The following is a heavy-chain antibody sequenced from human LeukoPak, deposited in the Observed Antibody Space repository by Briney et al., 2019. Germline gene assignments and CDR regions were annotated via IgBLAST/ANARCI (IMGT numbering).Heavy chain of an antibody. CDR3: ARDPLWFGEDGDAFDI. CDR1: GFTVSSNY. V-gene: IGHV3-66*01. Sequence: PGGSLRLSCAASGFTVSSNYMSWVRQAPGKGLEWVSIIYSGSSTYYADSVKGRFIISRDSSKNTLYLQMNSLRAEDTAVYYCARDPLWFGEDGDAFDIWGQGTMVTVSS. CDR2: IYSGSST. D-gene: IGHD3-10*01. J-gene: IGHJ3*02.